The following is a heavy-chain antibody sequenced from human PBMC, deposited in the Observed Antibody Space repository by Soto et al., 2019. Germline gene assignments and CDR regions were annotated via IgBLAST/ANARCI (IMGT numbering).Heavy chain of an antibody. CDR3: ARAWGMAARPVHYYYGMDV. J-gene: IGHJ6*02. CDR2: ISSSSSYI. CDR1: GFTFSSYS. D-gene: IGHD6-6*01. Sequence: GGSLRLSCAASGFTFSSYSMNWVRQAPGKGLEWVSSISSSSSYIYYADSVKGRFTISRDNAKNSLYLQMNSPRAEDTAVYYCARAWGMAARPVHYYYGMDVWGQGTTVTVSS. V-gene: IGHV3-21*01.